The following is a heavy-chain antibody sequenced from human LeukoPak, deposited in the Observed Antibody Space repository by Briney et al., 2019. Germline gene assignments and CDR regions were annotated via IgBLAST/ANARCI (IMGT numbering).Heavy chain of an antibody. CDR3: ARQQTYSSGWYYFDY. J-gene: IGHJ4*02. V-gene: IGHV4-59*08. CDR2: TYYGGST. CDR1: GGSISSYY. D-gene: IGHD6-19*01. Sequence: SETLSLTCTVSGGSISSYYWSWIRQPPGEGLEWIGYTYYGGSTNYSPSLKGRVTISRDTSTNQFSLKLTSVTAADTAVYYCARQQTYSSGWYYFDYWGQGTLVTVSS.